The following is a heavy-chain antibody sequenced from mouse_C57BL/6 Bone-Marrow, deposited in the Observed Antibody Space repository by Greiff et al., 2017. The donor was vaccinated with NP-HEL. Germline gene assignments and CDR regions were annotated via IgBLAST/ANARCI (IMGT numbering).Heavy chain of an antibody. CDR2: IYPGSGST. J-gene: IGHJ2*01. CDR3: ARSRYGNYVRYFDY. V-gene: IGHV1-55*01. Sequence: VQLQQPGAELVKPGASVKMSCKASGYTFTSYWITWVKQRPGQGLEWIGDIYPGSGSTNYNEKFKSKATLTVDTSSSTAYMQLSSLTSEDSAVYYCARSRYGNYVRYFDYWGQGTTLTVSS. CDR1: GYTFTSYW. D-gene: IGHD2-10*02.